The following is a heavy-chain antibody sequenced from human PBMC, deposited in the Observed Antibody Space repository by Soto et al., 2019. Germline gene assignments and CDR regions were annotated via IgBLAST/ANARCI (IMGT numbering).Heavy chain of an antibody. V-gene: IGHV4-31*03. CDR1: GGSISSGGYY. J-gene: IGHJ4*02. CDR3: AREGYSGYDALDN. D-gene: IGHD5-12*01. Sequence: PSETLSLTCTVSGGSISSGGYYWSWIRQHPGKGLEWIGYIYYSGSTYYNPSLKSRVTISVDTSKNQFSLKLSSVTAADTAVYYCAREGYSGYDALDNWGQGTLVTVSS. CDR2: IYYSGST.